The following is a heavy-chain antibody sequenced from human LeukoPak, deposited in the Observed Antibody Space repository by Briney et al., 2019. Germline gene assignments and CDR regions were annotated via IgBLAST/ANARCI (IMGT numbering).Heavy chain of an antibody. CDR2: IIPILGIA. D-gene: IGHD3/OR15-3a*01. Sequence: VASVKVSCKASGGTFSSYTISWVRQAPGQGLEWMGRIIPILGIANHAQKFQGRVTITADKSTSTAYMELSSLRSEDTAVYYCASGTGGMVYDYWGQGTLVTVSS. CDR3: ASGTGGMVYDY. J-gene: IGHJ4*02. CDR1: GGTFSSYT. V-gene: IGHV1-69*02.